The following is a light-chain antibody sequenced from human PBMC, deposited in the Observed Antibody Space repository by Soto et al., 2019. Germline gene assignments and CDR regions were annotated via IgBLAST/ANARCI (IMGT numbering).Light chain of an antibody. J-gene: IGKJ2*01. CDR3: QQRSTWYT. CDR2: DAS. Sequence: EIVLTQSPATLSLSPGARATLSCRASQSVGSYLAWYQQKPGQAPRLLIYDASNRATGIPARFSGSGSGTDFTLSIGSLEPEDLAVYYCQQRSTWYTFGQGTKVEIK. V-gene: IGKV3-11*01. CDR1: QSVGSY.